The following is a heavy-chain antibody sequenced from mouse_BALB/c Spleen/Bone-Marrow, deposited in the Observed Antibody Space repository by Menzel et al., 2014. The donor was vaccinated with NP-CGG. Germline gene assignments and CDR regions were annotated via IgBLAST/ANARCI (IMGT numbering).Heavy chain of an antibody. J-gene: IGHJ3*01. D-gene: IGHD1-1*01. CDR3: ARSDYYGSSYKAWFTY. Sequence: EVKLVESGPELVKPGTSMKISCKASGYSFTAYTMNWVKQSHGKNLEWIGLIYPYNGGTTYNQKFKNKASFTIDKASSTAYMELLSLTSEDSAVYYCARSDYYGSSYKAWFTYWGQGTLVTVSA. CDR2: IYPYNGGT. V-gene: IGHV1-18*01. CDR1: GYSFTAYT.